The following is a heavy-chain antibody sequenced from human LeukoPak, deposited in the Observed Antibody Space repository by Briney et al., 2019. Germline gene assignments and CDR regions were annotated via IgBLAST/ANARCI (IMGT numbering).Heavy chain of an antibody. V-gene: IGHV3-21*04. D-gene: IGHD5-24*01. CDR2: ISSSSSYI. J-gene: IGHJ4*02. CDR1: GFTFSSYS. CDR3: AKDNGWYGYPGYFDY. Sequence: GSLRLSCAASGFTFSSYSMNWVRQAPGKGLEWVSSISSSSSYIYYADSVKGRFTISRDNAKNSLYLQMNSLRAEDTALYYCAKDNGWYGYPGYFDYWGQGTLVTVSS.